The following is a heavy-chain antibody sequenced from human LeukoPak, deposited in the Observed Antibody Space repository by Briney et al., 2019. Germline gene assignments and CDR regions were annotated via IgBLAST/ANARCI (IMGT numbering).Heavy chain of an antibody. D-gene: IGHD2-2*01. V-gene: IGHV3-11*04. CDR2: ISSSGSTI. Sequence: PGGSLRLSCAASGFTFSDYYMSWIRQAPGKGLEWVSYISSSGSTIYYADSVKGRFTISRDNAKNSLYLQMNSLRAEDTAVYYCARGLDCSSTSCRYYYYYMDVWGKGTTVTVSS. J-gene: IGHJ6*03. CDR3: ARGLDCSSTSCRYYYYYMDV. CDR1: GFTFSDYY.